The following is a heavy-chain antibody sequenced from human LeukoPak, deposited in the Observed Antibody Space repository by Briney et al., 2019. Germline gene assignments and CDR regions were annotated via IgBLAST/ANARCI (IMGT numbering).Heavy chain of an antibody. CDR3: ARDGIVGVTCFDY. J-gene: IGHJ4*02. D-gene: IGHD1-26*01. CDR2: IKRDGSEK. Sequence: GGSLRLSCTASGFIFSSYWMAWVRQAPGKGLEWVANIKRDGSEKYYVDSVKGRFTISRDNTKNSLYLQMNSLRAEDTAVYYCARDGIVGVTCFDYWGQGTLVTVSS. V-gene: IGHV3-7*01. CDR1: GFIFSSYW.